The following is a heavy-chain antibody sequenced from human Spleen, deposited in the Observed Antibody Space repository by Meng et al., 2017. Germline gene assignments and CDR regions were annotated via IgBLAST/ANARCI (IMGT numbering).Heavy chain of an antibody. V-gene: IGHV3-30*02. D-gene: IGHD1-1*01. CDR3: ASTPGGRTENY. CDR1: GFTFSIYS. J-gene: IGHJ4*02. Sequence: GESLKISCAASGFTFSIYSMHWVRQAPGKGLEWVANIKQDGSNKYYADSVKGRFTISRDNSKNTLYLQMNSLRAEDTAVYYCASTPGGRTENYWGQGTLVTVSS. CDR2: IKQDGSNK.